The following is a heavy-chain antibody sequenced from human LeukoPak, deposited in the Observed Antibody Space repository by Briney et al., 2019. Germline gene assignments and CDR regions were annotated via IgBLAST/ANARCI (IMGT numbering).Heavy chain of an antibody. Sequence: GASLRLSCAASGFTFSSYAMSWVRQAPGKGLERVSAISGSGGSTSYADSVKGRFTISRDNSKNTLYLQMNSLRAEDTAVYYCAKVPYGSGSSKRYFDYWGQGTLVTVSS. D-gene: IGHD3-10*01. CDR2: ISGSGGST. CDR1: GFTFSSYA. J-gene: IGHJ4*02. V-gene: IGHV3-23*01. CDR3: AKVPYGSGSSKRYFDY.